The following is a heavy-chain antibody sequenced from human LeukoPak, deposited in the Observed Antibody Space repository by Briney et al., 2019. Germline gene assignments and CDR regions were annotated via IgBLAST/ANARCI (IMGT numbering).Heavy chain of an antibody. CDR2: ISYDGSNK. D-gene: IGHD5-18*01. Sequence: QPGGSLRLSCAASGFTFSSYAMHWVRQAPGKGLEWVAVISYDGSNKYYADSVKGRFTISRDNSKNTLYLQMNSLRAEDTAVYYCARQFGGYSYGYSDYWGQGTLVTVSS. CDR3: ARQFGGYSYGYSDY. V-gene: IGHV3-30-3*01. J-gene: IGHJ4*02. CDR1: GFTFSSYA.